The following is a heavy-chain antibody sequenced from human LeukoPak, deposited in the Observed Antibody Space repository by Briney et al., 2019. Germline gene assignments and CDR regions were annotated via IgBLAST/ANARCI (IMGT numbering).Heavy chain of an antibody. V-gene: IGHV1-8*01. J-gene: IGHJ4*02. CDR1: GYTFTSYD. CDR2: MNPNSGNT. Sequence: ASVKVSCKASGYTFTSYDINWVRQAPGQGLEWMGWMNPNSGNTGYAQKFQGRVTMTRNTSISTAYMGLSSLRSEDTAVYYCARGVTMVRGVTDYWGQGTLVTVSS. D-gene: IGHD3-10*01. CDR3: ARGVTMVRGVTDY.